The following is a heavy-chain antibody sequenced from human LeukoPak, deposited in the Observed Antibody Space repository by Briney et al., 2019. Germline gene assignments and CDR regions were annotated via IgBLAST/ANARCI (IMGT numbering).Heavy chain of an antibody. CDR1: GFTFSSYS. Sequence: GGSLRLSCAASGFTFSSYSMNWVRQAPGKGLEWVSYISRSSSSIYYADSVKGRFTISRDNAKNSLYLQMNSLRAEDTAVYYCARDTAMVTDYWGQGTLVTVSS. CDR2: ISRSSSSI. V-gene: IGHV3-48*04. J-gene: IGHJ4*02. D-gene: IGHD5-18*01. CDR3: ARDTAMVTDY.